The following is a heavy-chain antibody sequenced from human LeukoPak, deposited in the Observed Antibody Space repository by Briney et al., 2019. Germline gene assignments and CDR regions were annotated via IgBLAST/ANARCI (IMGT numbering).Heavy chain of an antibody. D-gene: IGHD5-18*01. CDR1: GYTFSNYW. V-gene: IGHV5-51*01. CDR2: IYPGDSDT. Sequence: GESLKISRQASGYTFSNYWIGWVRQMPGKGLEWMGIIYPGDSDTRYSPSFQGQVSISADKSINTAYLQWSSLKASDTAMYYCARPDWAAMDWGQGTLVTVSS. CDR3: ARPDWAAMD. J-gene: IGHJ4*02.